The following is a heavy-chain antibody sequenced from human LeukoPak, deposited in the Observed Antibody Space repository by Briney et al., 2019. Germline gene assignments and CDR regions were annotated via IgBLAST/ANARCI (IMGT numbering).Heavy chain of an antibody. Sequence: SVKVSCKASGGTFSTYSISWVRQAPGQGLEWMGRIIPIFGTANYAQKFHGRVTITTDESTNTAYMELSSLTSEDTAVYYCARAWGGDSSGYYQGGFDYWGQGTLFTVSS. CDR1: GGTFSTYS. J-gene: IGHJ4*02. V-gene: IGHV1-69*05. CDR2: IIPIFGTA. D-gene: IGHD3-22*01. CDR3: ARAWGGDSSGYYQGGFDY.